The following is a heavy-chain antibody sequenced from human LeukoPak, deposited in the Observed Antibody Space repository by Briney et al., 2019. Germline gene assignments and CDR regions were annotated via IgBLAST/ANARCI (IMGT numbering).Heavy chain of an antibody. Sequence: PGGSLRLSCAASGFTFSDSYVTWIRQAPGKGLECVAYISGGSGFVSHADSVKGRFTISRDNAKNSLYLQMNSLRLDDTAVYYCAKRSTVTTFRYLDYWGQGILVTVSS. CDR1: GFTFSDSY. CDR3: AKRSTVTTFRYLDY. J-gene: IGHJ4*02. CDR2: ISGGSGFV. D-gene: IGHD4-17*01. V-gene: IGHV3-11*01.